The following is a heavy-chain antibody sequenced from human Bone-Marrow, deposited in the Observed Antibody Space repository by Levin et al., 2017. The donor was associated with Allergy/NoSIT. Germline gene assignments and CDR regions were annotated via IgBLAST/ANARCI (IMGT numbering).Heavy chain of an antibody. Sequence: GGSLRLSCTASGLTLSDHVMAWVRQAPGMGLEWLSSISSAGSTYYTGSVKGRFTISRDDSTNTLYLHMNSLRGDDTAIYFCAKSRRTYWYFDLWGRGTPVTVSS. CDR1: GLTLSDHV. D-gene: IGHD1-14*01. CDR2: ISSAGST. CDR3: AKSRRTYWYFDL. V-gene: IGHV3-23*01. J-gene: IGHJ2*01.